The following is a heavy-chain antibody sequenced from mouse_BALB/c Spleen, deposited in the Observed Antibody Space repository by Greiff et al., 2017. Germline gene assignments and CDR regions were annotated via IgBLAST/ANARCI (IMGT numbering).Heavy chain of an antibody. D-gene: IGHD2-3*01. CDR1: GDSITSGY. CDR3: ARYKDGYYDYAMDY. Sequence: EVKLVESGPSLVKPSQTLSLTCSVTGDSITSGYWNWIRKFPGNKLEYMGYISYSGSTYYNPSLKSRISITRDTSKNQYYLQLNSVTTEDTATYYCARYKDGYYDYAMDYWGQGTSVTVSS. CDR2: ISYSGST. J-gene: IGHJ4*01. V-gene: IGHV3-8*02.